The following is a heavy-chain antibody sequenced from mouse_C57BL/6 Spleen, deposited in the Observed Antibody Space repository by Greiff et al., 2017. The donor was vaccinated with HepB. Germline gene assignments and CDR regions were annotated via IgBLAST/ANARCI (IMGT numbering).Heavy chain of an antibody. D-gene: IGHD1-1*01. CDR2: IDPETGGT. V-gene: IGHV1-15*01. CDR1: GYTFTDYE. CDR3: TREAPIYYYGSWFAY. Sequence: VQLQQSGAELVRPGASVTLSCKASGYTFTDYEMHWVKQTPVHGLEWIGAIDPETGGTAYNQKFKGKAILTADKSSSTAYMERRSLTSEDSAVYYCTREAPIYYYGSWFAYWGQGTLVTVSA. J-gene: IGHJ3*01.